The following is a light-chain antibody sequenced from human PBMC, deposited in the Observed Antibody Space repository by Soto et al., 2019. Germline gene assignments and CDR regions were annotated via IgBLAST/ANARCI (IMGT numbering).Light chain of an antibody. CDR1: QSIGSW. Sequence: DIQMTQSPSTLSASVGDRVTITCRASQSIGSWLAWYQQKPGKAPKLLIYKASSLESGVPSRFSSSGSGTEFTLTISSLQPDDFATYYCQQYTTYWYTFGQGTKLEIK. CDR3: QQYTTYWYT. V-gene: IGKV1-5*03. CDR2: KAS. J-gene: IGKJ2*01.